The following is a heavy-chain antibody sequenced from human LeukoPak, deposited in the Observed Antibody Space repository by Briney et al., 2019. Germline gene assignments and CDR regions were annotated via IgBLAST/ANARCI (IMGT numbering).Heavy chain of an antibody. J-gene: IGHJ2*01. D-gene: IGHD1-26*01. V-gene: IGHV3-7*01. Sequence: GGSLRLSCAASEFTFSSYAMSWVRQAPGKGLEWVANINQDGSGKYYVDSVKGRFTISRDNAKNSLYLQMNSLRAEDTAVYYCARVVGAGYFDLWGRGTLVTVSS. CDR3: ARVVGAGYFDL. CDR1: EFTFSSYA. CDR2: INQDGSGK.